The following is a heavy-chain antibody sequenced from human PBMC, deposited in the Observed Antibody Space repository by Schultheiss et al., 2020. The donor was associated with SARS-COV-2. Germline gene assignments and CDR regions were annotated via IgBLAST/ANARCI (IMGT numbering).Heavy chain of an antibody. J-gene: IGHJ2*01. V-gene: IGHV4-34*01. CDR2: INHSGST. CDR3: ARGPGYSYGTSGRRYWYFDL. D-gene: IGHD5-18*01. CDR1: GGSFSGYY. Sequence: SQTLSLTCAVYGGSFSGYYWSWIRQPPGKGLEWIGEINHSGSTNYNPSLKSRVTISVDTSKNQFSLKLSSVTAADTAVYYCARGPGYSYGTSGRRYWYFDLWGRGTLVTVSS.